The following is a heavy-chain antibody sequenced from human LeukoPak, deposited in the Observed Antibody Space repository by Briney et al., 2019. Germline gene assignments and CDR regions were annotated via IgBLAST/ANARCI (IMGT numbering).Heavy chain of an antibody. CDR3: ATGYCTGTSCLHYYYYGMDV. CDR1: GFTFITYA. V-gene: IGHV3-23*01. D-gene: IGHD2-2*01. J-gene: IGHJ6*02. Sequence: GGSLRLSCAGSGFTFITYAMNWVRQAPGQGLEWVSSISGSGGGTYYADSVKGRFTVSRDNSKNTLFLQMNSLRAEDTAVYYCATGYCTGTSCLHYYYYGMDVWGQRTTVTVSS. CDR2: ISGSGGGT.